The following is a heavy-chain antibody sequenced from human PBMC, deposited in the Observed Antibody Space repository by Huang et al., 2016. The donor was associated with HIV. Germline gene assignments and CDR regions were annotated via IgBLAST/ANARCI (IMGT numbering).Heavy chain of an antibody. Sequence: LVESGGGLVRPGGSLRLSCAGSTVTFSAYWMAWVRQSPGKGLEGGASIRQEGREKQYVDSVEGRLNISRDNGKKLLFLEMRSLGVDDTAVYFCATKADAMDVWGQGTTVIVSS. CDR2: IRQEGREK. J-gene: IGHJ6*02. V-gene: IGHV3-7*01. CDR1: TVTFSAYW. D-gene: IGHD2-8*01. CDR3: ATKADAMDV.